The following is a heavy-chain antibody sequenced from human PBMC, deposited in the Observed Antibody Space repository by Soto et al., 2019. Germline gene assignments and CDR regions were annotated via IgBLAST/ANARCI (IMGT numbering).Heavy chain of an antibody. Sequence: VNRYRTASGYSMGRFASGRRSITTRQRLEWMGGIKPTSPITNYAQRFQGRVTFTEDASTSTVYLELSSLRSEDTAMYYCARAPCRLNTLMDVWFDTRGEGILVT. CDR3: ARAPCRLNTLMDVWFDT. CDR2: IKPTSPIT. D-gene: IGHD2-8*01. V-gene: IGHV1-69*01. CDR1: GYSMGRFA. J-gene: IGHJ5*02.